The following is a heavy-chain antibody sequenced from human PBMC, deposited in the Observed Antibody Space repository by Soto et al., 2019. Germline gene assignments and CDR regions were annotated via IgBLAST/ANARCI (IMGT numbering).Heavy chain of an antibody. CDR1: GGSISSSNW. CDR3: ARDLACSGGSCFDY. J-gene: IGHJ4*02. Sequence: SETLSLTCAVSGGSISSSNWWSWVRQPPGKGLEWIGEIYHSGSTNYNPSLKSRVTISVDKSKNQFSLKLSSVTAADTAVYYCARDLACSGGSCFDYWGQGTLVTSPQ. V-gene: IGHV4-4*02. D-gene: IGHD2-15*01. CDR2: IYHSGST.